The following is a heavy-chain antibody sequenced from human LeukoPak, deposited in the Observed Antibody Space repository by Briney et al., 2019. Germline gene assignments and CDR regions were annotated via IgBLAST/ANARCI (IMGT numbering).Heavy chain of an antibody. CDR3: AKDGGGSLEWLPPMDV. J-gene: IGHJ6*02. V-gene: IGHV3-23*01. CDR1: GFTFSSYA. Sequence: GGSLRHSCAASGFTFSSYAMSWVRQAPGKGLEWVSAISGSGGSTYYADSVKGRFTISRDNSKNTLYLQMNSLRAEDTAVYYCAKDGGGSLEWLPPMDVWGQGTTVTVSS. CDR2: ISGSGGST. D-gene: IGHD3-3*01.